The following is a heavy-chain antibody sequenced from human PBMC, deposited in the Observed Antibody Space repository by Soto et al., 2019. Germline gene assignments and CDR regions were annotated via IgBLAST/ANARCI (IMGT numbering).Heavy chain of an antibody. D-gene: IGHD2-15*01. V-gene: IGHV4-4*07. CDR1: GGAISNYY. Sequence: SDTLSLSSTVSGGAISNYYWSWIRQPAGKGLEWIGRIYTGGSTNYNPYLKSRVTLSTDTSKNQFSLRLTSVTAADTAVYYCARASVGPPGGGSWIMPFDYWGQGALVTVS. CDR3: ARASVGPPGGGSWIMPFDY. J-gene: IGHJ4*02. CDR2: IYTGGST.